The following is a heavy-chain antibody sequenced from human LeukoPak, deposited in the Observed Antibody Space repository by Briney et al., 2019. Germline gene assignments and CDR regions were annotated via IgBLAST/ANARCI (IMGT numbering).Heavy chain of an antibody. Sequence: AGTLTLSCSASAFTFNDFAMHWLRQAPGKELEWGAVISHDSTTKYHAESVKGTFTISRYNSTNTVYLQMNSSRVKDAAYCFCARPSPPGDGYNPSDYWGPGNLVTV. CDR2: ISHDSTTK. CDR1: AFTFNDFA. V-gene: IGHV3-30*07. D-gene: IGHD5-24*01. J-gene: IGHJ4*02. CDR3: ARPSPPGDGYNPSDY.